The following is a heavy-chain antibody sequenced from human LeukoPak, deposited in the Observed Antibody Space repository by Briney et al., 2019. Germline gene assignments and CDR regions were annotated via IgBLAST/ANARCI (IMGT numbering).Heavy chain of an antibody. D-gene: IGHD3-10*01. V-gene: IGHV3-53*01. Sequence: GGSLRLSCAASGFTVSSNYVSWVRQAPGKGLEWVSVIYSAGNTYYTDSVKGRFTISRDNSKNTLYLQMNSLRAEDTAVYYCARDASGFHYFDYWGQGTLVTVSS. CDR2: IYSAGNT. J-gene: IGHJ4*02. CDR3: ARDASGFHYFDY. CDR1: GFTVSSNY.